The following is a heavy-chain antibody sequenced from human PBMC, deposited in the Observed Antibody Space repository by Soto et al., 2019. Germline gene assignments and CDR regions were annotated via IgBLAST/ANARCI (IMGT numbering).Heavy chain of an antibody. D-gene: IGHD5-18*01. Sequence: QVQLVEAGGGVVQPGRSLRLSCAASGFTFSSYGMHWVRQAPGKGLEWVAVIWYDGSNKYYADSVKGRFTISRDNSKNTLYLQMNRLRAEDTAVYYCARDTAMDFDSWGQGTLVTVSA. CDR1: GFTFSSYG. CDR3: ARDTAMDFDS. V-gene: IGHV3-33*01. J-gene: IGHJ4*02. CDR2: IWYDGSNK.